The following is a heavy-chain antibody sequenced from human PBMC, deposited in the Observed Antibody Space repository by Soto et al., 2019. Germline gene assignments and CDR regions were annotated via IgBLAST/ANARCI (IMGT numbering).Heavy chain of an antibody. D-gene: IGHD4-17*01. Sequence: LRLSCVVSGFNFRAYSMNWVRQAPGKGLEWISYISSTSTTLYYADSVKGRFTISRDTDQKSLFLQMNSLRAEDTAVYYCVRDSGDYPDYWGQGTQVTVS. CDR1: GFNFRAYS. CDR3: VRDSGDYPDY. CDR2: ISSTSTTL. V-gene: IGHV3-48*01. J-gene: IGHJ4*02.